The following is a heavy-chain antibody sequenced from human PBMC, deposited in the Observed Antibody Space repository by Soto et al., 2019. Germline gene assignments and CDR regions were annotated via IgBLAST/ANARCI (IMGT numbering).Heavy chain of an antibody. CDR2: ISDSGGLT. CDR1: GFTFSDYY. V-gene: IGHV3-23*01. J-gene: IGHJ3*02. CDR3: ARRAFGSSRSFDI. Sequence: GGSLRLSCAASGFTFSDYYMSWIRQAPERGLEWVSGISDSGGLTYNADSVKGRFTISRDNSKNTLYLQMNSLRAEDTALYYCARRAFGSSRSFDIWGQGTMVTVSS. D-gene: IGHD6-6*01.